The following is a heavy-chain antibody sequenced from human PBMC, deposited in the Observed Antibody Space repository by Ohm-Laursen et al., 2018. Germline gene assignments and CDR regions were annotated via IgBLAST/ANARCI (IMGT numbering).Heavy chain of an antibody. Sequence: SLRLSRAASGFTFCIYAMSCARHSLGKAPGRVPLIFYDGNQKYYADYVKGRFTIFSNYSENTVYLQINSLRAEDTAVYYCAKFDGYSYGSDYGMDVWGQGTTVTVSS. J-gene: IGHJ6*02. CDR3: AKFDGYSYGSDYGMDV. CDR2: IFYDGNQK. D-gene: IGHD5-18*01. CDR1: GFTFCIYA. V-gene: IGHV3-30*18.